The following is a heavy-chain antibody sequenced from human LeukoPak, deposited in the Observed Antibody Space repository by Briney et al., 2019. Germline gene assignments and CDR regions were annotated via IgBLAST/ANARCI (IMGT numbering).Heavy chain of an antibody. V-gene: IGHV4-34*01. CDR2: INHSGST. Sequence: PSETLSLTCAVYGGSFSGYYWSWIRQPPGKGLEWIGEINHSGSTNYNPSLKSRVTISVDTSKNQFSLKLSSVTAADTAVYYCARRRGYCSSTSCLYWFDPWGQGTLVTVSS. J-gene: IGHJ5*02. CDR3: ARRRGYCSSTSCLYWFDP. D-gene: IGHD2-2*01. CDR1: GGSFSGYY.